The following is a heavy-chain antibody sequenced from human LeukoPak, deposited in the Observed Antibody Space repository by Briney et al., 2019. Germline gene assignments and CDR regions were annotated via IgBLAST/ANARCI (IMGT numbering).Heavy chain of an antibody. V-gene: IGHV6-1*01. D-gene: IGHD6-19*01. Sequence: SQTLSLTCALSGDSVSSTDAAWNWVRQSPSRGLEWLGRTYYRSKWSTDYADSVKGRITINPDTSKNQFSLQLNSVIPEDTAMYFCARDRGWWGTFDPWGQGTLVTVSS. CDR2: TYYRSKWST. CDR3: ARDRGWWGTFDP. J-gene: IGHJ5*02. CDR1: GDSVSSTDAA.